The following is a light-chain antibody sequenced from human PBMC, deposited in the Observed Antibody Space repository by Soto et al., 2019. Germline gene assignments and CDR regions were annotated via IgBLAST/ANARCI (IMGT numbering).Light chain of an antibody. Sequence: QSALTQPPSASGSPGQSVTISCTGTSSDVGGYNYVSWYQQHPGKAPKLMIYEVSKRPSGVPDCFSGSKSGNTASLTVSGLQAEDEADYYCSSYAGSNKLVFGGGTKVTVL. CDR1: SSDVGGYNY. CDR3: SSYAGSNKLV. J-gene: IGLJ3*02. CDR2: EVS. V-gene: IGLV2-8*01.